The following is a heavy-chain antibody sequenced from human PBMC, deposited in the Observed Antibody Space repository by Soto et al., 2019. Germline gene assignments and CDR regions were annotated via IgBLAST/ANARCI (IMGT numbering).Heavy chain of an antibody. Sequence: QVQLEQSGAEVRKPGASVKVSCKASGNSLPRYGITWVRQAPGQGPEWMGWISGYNGNTNYGQKVQGRVTMTTDTSTITAYMELRSLTPADTAVYYCGTSGEGWYFDLWGGGTLVTVSS. J-gene: IGHJ2*01. V-gene: IGHV1-18*01. D-gene: IGHD1-26*01. CDR3: GTSGEGWYFDL. CDR1: GNSLPRYG. CDR2: ISGYNGNT.